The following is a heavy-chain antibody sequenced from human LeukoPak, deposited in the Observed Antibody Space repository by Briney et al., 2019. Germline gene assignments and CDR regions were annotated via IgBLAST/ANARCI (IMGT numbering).Heavy chain of an antibody. D-gene: IGHD2/OR15-2a*01. V-gene: IGHV4-59*01. CDR2: IYYSGST. CDR3: ARELKVGNTGYYFDS. J-gene: IGHJ4*02. CDR1: RGSISGYY. Sequence: SETLSLTCTVSRGSISGYYWSWIRQPPGEGLEWIGYIYYSGSTNYNPSLKGRVTISLDTSKNQFSLNLNSVTAADTAVYYCARELKVGNTGYYFDSWGQGTLVTVSS.